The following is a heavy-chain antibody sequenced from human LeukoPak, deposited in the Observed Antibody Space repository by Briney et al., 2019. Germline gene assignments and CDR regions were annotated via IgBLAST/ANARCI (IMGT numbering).Heavy chain of an antibody. CDR3: AKDLSGAHDY. CDR1: GFTFSSYW. V-gene: IGHV3-74*03. J-gene: IGHJ4*02. CDR2: VNEDGSFT. Sequence: PGGSLRLSCAASGFTFSSYWMHWVSQAPGKGLVWVSRVNEDGSFTTYADSVKGRFTISRDNAKNTLYLQMNSLRVEDTAVYYCAKDLSGAHDYWGQGTVVTVSS. D-gene: IGHD4-17*01.